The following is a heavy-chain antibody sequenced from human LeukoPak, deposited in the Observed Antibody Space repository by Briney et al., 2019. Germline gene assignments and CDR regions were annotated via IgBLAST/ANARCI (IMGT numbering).Heavy chain of an antibody. CDR3: AREALRTVGSYYFGY. CDR1: GGTFSSYA. V-gene: IGHV1-69*04. D-gene: IGHD4-17*01. J-gene: IGHJ4*02. CDR2: IIPILGIA. Sequence: ASVKVSCKASGGTFSSYAISWVRQAPGQGLEWMGRIIPILGIANYAQKFQGRVTITADKSTSTAYMELSSLRSEDTAVYYCAREALRTVGSYYFGYWGQGTLVTVSS.